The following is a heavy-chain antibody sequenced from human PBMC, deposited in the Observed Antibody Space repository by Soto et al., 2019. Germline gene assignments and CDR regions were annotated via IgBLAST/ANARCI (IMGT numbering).Heavy chain of an antibody. CDR3: ATLQLGREEVFDS. V-gene: IGHV3-48*02. CDR2: ISETSIAI. CDR1: GFTFKTYS. Sequence: EVQLVESGGGLVQPGGSLRLSCAASGFTFKTYSMNWVRQAPGMGLEWVSYISETSIAIYYRDSVKGRFTISRDNAKNTLYLQMNSLRDEDTAVYYCATLQLGREEVFDSWGQGTLVTVSS. D-gene: IGHD1-1*01. J-gene: IGHJ4*02.